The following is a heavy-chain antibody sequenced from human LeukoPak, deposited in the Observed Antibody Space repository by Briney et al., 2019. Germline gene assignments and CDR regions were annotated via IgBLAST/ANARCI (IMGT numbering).Heavy chain of an antibody. Sequence: ASVKVSCKVSGYTLTELSMHWVRQAPGKGLEWMGGFDPEDGETIYAQKFQGRVTMTEDTSTDTAYMELSSLRSEDTAVYYCAAPVWGSYPLPFDYWGQGTLVTVSS. D-gene: IGHD3-16*02. CDR1: GYTLTELS. CDR3: AAPVWGSYPLPFDY. V-gene: IGHV1-24*01. CDR2: FDPEDGET. J-gene: IGHJ4*02.